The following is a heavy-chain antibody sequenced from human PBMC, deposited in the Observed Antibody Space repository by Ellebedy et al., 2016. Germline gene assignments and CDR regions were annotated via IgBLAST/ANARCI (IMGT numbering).Heavy chain of an antibody. V-gene: IGHV3-66*01. D-gene: IGHD6-6*01. CDR1: GFTVSSNY. Sequence: GGSLRLSCAASGFTVSSNYMSWVRQAPGKGLEWVSVIYSGGSTYYADSVKGRFTISRDNSKNTLYLQMNSLRAEDTAVYYCARDVIAARTLYNFDYWGQGTLVTVSS. CDR2: IYSGGST. J-gene: IGHJ4*02. CDR3: ARDVIAARTLYNFDY.